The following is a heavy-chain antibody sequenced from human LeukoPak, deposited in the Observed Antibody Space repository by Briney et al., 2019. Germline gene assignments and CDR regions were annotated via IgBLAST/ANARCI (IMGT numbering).Heavy chain of an antibody. CDR3: ARFNKRGYSYGGYYYYGMDV. D-gene: IGHD5-18*01. CDR1: GGSFSGYY. J-gene: IGHJ6*02. V-gene: IGHV4-34*01. Sequence: PSETLSLTCAVYGGSFSGYYWSWIRQPPGKGLEWIGEINHSGSTNYNPSLKSRVTISVDTSKNQSSLKLSSVTAADTAVYYCARFNKRGYSYGGYYYYGMDVWGQGTTVTVSS. CDR2: INHSGST.